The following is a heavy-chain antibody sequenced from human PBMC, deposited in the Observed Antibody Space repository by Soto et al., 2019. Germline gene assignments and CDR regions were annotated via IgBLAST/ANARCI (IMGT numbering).Heavy chain of an antibody. V-gene: IGHV4-30-2*01. Sequence: QLQLQESGSGLVKPSQTLSLTCAVSGGSISSGGYSWSWIRQPPGKGLEWIGYIYHSGSTYYNPSLKSRVTISVDRSKNQFSLKLSSVTAADTAVYCCARSHDYGDYRFDYWGQGTLVTVSS. CDR2: IYHSGST. CDR1: GGSISSGGYS. J-gene: IGHJ4*02. CDR3: ARSHDYGDYRFDY. D-gene: IGHD4-17*01.